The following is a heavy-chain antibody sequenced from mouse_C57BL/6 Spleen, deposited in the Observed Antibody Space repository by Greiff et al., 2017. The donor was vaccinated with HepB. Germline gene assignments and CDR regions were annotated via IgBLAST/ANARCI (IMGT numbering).Heavy chain of an antibody. J-gene: IGHJ1*03. D-gene: IGHD1-1*01. Sequence: QVQLQQSGAELVRPGASVTLSCKASGHTFTDYEMHWVKQTPVHGLEWIGAIDPETGGTAYNQKFKGKAILTADKSSSTAYMELRSLTSEDSAVYYCTVNYFGSPYGYFDVWGTGTTVTVSS. CDR2: IDPETGGT. V-gene: IGHV1-15*01. CDR1: GHTFTDYE. CDR3: TVNYFGSPYGYFDV.